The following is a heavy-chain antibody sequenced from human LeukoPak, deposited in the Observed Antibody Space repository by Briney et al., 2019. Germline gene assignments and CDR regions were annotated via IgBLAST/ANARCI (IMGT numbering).Heavy chain of an antibody. Sequence: GGSLRLSCAASGFTFSDYGMHWVRQAPGKGLEWVAFIQNDGSNKYYADSVKGRFTISRDKSKNTLYMQMNSLGVEDTAVYYCVKDAIAVAEPDYWGQGTLVTVSS. V-gene: IGHV3-30*02. D-gene: IGHD6-19*01. CDR2: IQNDGSNK. CDR3: VKDAIAVAEPDY. J-gene: IGHJ4*02. CDR1: GFTFSDYG.